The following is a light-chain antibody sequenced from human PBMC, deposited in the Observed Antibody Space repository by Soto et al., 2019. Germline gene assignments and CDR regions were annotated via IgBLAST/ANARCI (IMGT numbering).Light chain of an antibody. CDR3: QSCDSSLPYV. J-gene: IGLJ1*01. Sequence: QAVLTQPPSVSGAPGQRVTISCTGSSSNIGAGYDVHWYQQLPGTAPKLLIYGNSNRPSGVPDRFSGSKSGTSASLAITGLQAEDEADYYCQSCDSSLPYVFGTGTKLTVL. V-gene: IGLV1-40*01. CDR1: SSNIGAGYD. CDR2: GNS.